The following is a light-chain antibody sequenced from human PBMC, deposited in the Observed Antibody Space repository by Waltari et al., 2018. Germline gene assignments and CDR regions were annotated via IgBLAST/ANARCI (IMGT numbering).Light chain of an antibody. Sequence: QSALTQPRSVSGSPGQSVTISCTGTSSDVGGYNYFPWYQQHPGKAPKFRIYDVTKRPSGVPVRFSGSKSGNTASLTISGLQAEDEADYYCCSYAGSYNFVFGSGTTVTVL. CDR2: DVT. V-gene: IGLV2-11*01. CDR3: CSYAGSYNFV. CDR1: SSDVGGYNY. J-gene: IGLJ1*01.